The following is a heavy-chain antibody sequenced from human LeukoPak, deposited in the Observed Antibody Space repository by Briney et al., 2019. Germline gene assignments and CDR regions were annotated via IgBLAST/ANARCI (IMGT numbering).Heavy chain of an antibody. CDR1: GFTFSTYA. CDR2: ISGSGGTT. V-gene: IGHV3-23*01. Sequence: GGSLRLSCAASGFTFSTYAMTWVRQAPGKGLEWVSVISGSGGTTYYADSVKGRFTLSRDNSKNTVFLQMNSLRAEDTAVYYCGRWGVEAGIDDWGQGTLVIVSS. CDR3: GRWGVEAGIDD. D-gene: IGHD6-13*01. J-gene: IGHJ4*02.